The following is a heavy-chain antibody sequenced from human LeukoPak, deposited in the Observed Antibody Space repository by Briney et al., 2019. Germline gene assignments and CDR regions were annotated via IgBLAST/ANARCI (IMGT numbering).Heavy chain of an antibody. CDR1: GFTFSSYS. Sequence: PGGSLRLSCAASGFTFSSYSMNWVRQAPGKGLGWVSSISSSSSYIYYADSVKGRFTISRDNAKNSLYLQMNSLRAEDTAVYYCAREEQGVAARTFDYWGQGTLVTVSS. CDR2: ISSSSSYI. V-gene: IGHV3-21*01. CDR3: AREEQGVAARTFDY. J-gene: IGHJ4*02. D-gene: IGHD2-15*01.